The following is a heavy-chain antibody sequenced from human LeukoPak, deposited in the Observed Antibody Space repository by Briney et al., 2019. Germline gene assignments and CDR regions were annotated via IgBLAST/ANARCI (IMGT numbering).Heavy chain of an antibody. V-gene: IGHV4-59*08. CDR3: ARRLGSSSTGLDY. CDR2: IHYSGST. J-gene: IGHJ4*02. D-gene: IGHD2-2*01. Sequence: SETLSLTCTVSGGSISSYYWSWIRQPPGKGLEWIGSIHYSGSTTYNPSLKSPVTISVDTSKNQFSLKLSSVTAADTAVYYCARRLGSSSTGLDYWGQGTLVTVSS. CDR1: GGSISSYY.